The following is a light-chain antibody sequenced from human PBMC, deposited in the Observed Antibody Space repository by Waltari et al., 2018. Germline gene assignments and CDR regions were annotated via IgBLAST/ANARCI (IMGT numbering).Light chain of an antibody. V-gene: IGKV1-9*01. CDR2: AAS. CDR1: QGISSN. Sequence: IQFTQSPSSLSASVGDRVTIPCRASQGISSNLAWYKQKPGKAPKLLISAASTLRSGVPVRLSGSGSGTDFTLTISSLQPEDVATYYCQQLNSYPITFGQGTRLEIK. J-gene: IGKJ5*01. CDR3: QQLNSYPIT.